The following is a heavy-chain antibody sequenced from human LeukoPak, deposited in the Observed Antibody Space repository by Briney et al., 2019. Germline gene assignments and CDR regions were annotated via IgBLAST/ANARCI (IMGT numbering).Heavy chain of an antibody. CDR1: GGTFSSYA. J-gene: IGHJ5*02. D-gene: IGHD3-10*01. Sequence: SVKVSCKASGGTFSSYAISWVRQAPGQGLEWMGRIIPILGIANYAQKFQGRVTITADKSTSTAYMELSSLRSEDTAVYYCARGHITVVRGVIHNWFDPWGQGTLVTVSS. CDR2: IIPILGIA. V-gene: IGHV1-69*04. CDR3: ARGHITVVRGVIHNWFDP.